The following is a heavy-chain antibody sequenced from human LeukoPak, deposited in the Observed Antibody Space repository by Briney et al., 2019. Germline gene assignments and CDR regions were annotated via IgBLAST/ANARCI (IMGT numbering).Heavy chain of an antibody. Sequence: ASVKVSCKASGYTFTGYYMHWVRQAPGQGLEWMGWINPDSGGTNSAQKFQGRVTMTRDTSISTAYMELTSLRSDDTAVYYCARDTGGNDLDYWGQGTLVTVSS. CDR2: INPDSGGT. CDR3: ARDTGGNDLDY. D-gene: IGHD1-1*01. V-gene: IGHV1-2*02. CDR1: GYTFTGYY. J-gene: IGHJ4*02.